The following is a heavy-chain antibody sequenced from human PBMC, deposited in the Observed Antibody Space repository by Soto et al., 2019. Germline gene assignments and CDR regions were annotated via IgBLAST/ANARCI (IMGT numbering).Heavy chain of an antibody. CDR3: ARGRYQNFDY. CDR1: GGSISSGGYY. D-gene: IGHD2-2*01. J-gene: IGHJ4*02. CDR2: IYYSGST. Sequence: SETLSLTCTVSGGSISSGGYYWSWIRQHPGKGLEWIGYIYYSGSTYYNPSLKSRVTISVDTSKNQFSLKLSSVTAADTAVYYCARGRYQNFDYWGQGTLVTVSS. V-gene: IGHV4-31*03.